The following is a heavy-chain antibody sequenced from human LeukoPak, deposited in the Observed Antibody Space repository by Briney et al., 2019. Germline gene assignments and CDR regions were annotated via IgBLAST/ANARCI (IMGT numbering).Heavy chain of an antibody. CDR3: ARTTEGGYTYDYFYYYYMDV. Sequence: SETLSLTCTVSGGSISSYYWSWIRQPPGKGLEWIGYIYYSGSTSYNPSLKSRVTISVDTSKNQFSLKLSSVTAADTAVYYCARTTEGGYTYDYFYYYYMDVWGKGTTVTISS. D-gene: IGHD5-18*01. V-gene: IGHV4-59*01. J-gene: IGHJ6*03. CDR2: IYYSGST. CDR1: GGSISSYY.